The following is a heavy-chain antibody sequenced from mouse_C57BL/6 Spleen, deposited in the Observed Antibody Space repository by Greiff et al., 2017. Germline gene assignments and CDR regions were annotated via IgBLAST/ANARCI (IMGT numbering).Heavy chain of an antibody. D-gene: IGHD2-10*02. V-gene: IGHV5-17*01. Sequence: EVKVVESGGGLVKPGGSLKLSCAASGFTFSDYGMQWVRQAPEKGLEWVAYISSGSSTIYYADTVKGRFTISRDNAKNTLFLQMTSLRSEDTAMYYCARGYGNHYYAMDYWGQGTSVTVSS. CDR3: ARGYGNHYYAMDY. J-gene: IGHJ4*01. CDR2: ISSGSSTI. CDR1: GFTFSDYG.